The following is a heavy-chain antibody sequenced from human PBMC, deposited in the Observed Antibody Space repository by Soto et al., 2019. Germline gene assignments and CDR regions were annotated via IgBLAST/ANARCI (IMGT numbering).Heavy chain of an antibody. CDR2: IDPSDSYT. J-gene: IGHJ6*02. CDR1: GYSFTSYW. D-gene: IGHD6-13*01. Sequence: VESLKISCNGSGYSFTSYWISWVRQMPGKGLEWMGRIDPSDSYTNYSPSFQGHVTISADKSISTAYLQWSSLKASDTAMYYCARETGLYSSSWYNYYYGMDVWGQGTTVTSP. V-gene: IGHV5-10-1*01. CDR3: ARETGLYSSSWYNYYYGMDV.